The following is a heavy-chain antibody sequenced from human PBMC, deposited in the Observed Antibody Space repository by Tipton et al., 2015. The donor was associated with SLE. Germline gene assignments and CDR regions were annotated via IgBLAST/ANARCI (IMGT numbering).Heavy chain of an antibody. CDR2: IYTSGGT. CDR3: ARMFIGYYMDV. J-gene: IGHJ6*03. Sequence: TLSLTCTVSGGSISSGSYYWSWIRQPAGKGLEWIGRIYTSGGTNYNPSLKSRVTISVDTSKNQFSLKLSSVTAADTAVYYCARMFIGYYMDVWGKGTTVTVSS. D-gene: IGHD2-15*01. V-gene: IGHV4-61*02. CDR1: GGSISSGSYY.